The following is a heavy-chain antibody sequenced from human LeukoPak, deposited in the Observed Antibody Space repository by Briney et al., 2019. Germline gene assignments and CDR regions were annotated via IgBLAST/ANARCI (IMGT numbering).Heavy chain of an antibody. CDR2: ISAYNGNT. CDR1: GYTFTSYG. V-gene: IGHV1-18*01. D-gene: IGHD2-8*01. J-gene: IGHJ4*02. Sequence: GASVKVSCKASGYTFTSYGISWVRQPPGQGLEWMGWISAYNGNTNYAQKLQGRVTMTTDTSTSTAYMELRSLRSDDTAVYYCARYFGGGRATNGFDYWGQGTLVTVSS. CDR3: ARYFGGGRATNGFDY.